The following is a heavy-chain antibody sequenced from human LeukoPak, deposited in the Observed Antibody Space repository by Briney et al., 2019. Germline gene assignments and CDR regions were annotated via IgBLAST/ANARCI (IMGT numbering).Heavy chain of an antibody. Sequence: NPSQTLSLTCTVSGGSISSGGYYWSWIRQPPGKGLEWIGYIYHSGSTYYNPSLKSRVTISVDRSKNQFSLKLSSVTAADTAVYYCARQGYSVPWGQGTLVTVSS. CDR2: IYHSGST. CDR3: ARQGYSVP. CDR1: GGSISSGGYY. D-gene: IGHD3-16*02. V-gene: IGHV4-30-2*01. J-gene: IGHJ5*02.